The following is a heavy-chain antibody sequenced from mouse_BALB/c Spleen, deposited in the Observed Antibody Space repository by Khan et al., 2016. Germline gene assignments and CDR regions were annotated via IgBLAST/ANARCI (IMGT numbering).Heavy chain of an antibody. V-gene: IGHV3-2*02. CDR3: ARSCYYGSRYGVDY. Sequence: EVQLQESGPGLVKPSQSLSLTCTVTGYSITSDYAWNWIRQFPGNKLEWMGYISYSGSTSYNPSLKSRISITRDTSKNQFFLQLNSVTTEDTATYYCARSCYYGSRYGVDYWGQGTTLTVSS. CDR2: ISYSGST. D-gene: IGHD1-1*01. J-gene: IGHJ2*01. CDR1: GYSITSDYA.